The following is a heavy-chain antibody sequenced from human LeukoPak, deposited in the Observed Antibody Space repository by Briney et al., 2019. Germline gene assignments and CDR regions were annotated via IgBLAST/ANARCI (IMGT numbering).Heavy chain of an antibody. CDR1: GGTFSSYA. CDR3: ATVPAAREYYFDY. V-gene: IGHV1-69*04. Sequence: GASVKVSCKASGGTFSSYAISWVRQAPGQGLEWMGRIIPILGIANYAQKFQGRVTITADKSTSTAYMELSSLRSEDTAVYYCATVPAAREYYFDYWGQGTLVTVSS. D-gene: IGHD2-2*01. J-gene: IGHJ4*02. CDR2: IIPILGIA.